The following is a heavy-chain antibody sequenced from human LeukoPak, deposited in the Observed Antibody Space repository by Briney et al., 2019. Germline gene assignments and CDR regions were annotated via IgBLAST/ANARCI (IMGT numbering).Heavy chain of an antibody. J-gene: IGHJ4*02. CDR2: ISYDGRSK. Sequence: GGSLRLSCAASGFTFSSYGMHWVRQAPGKGLEWVAVISYDGRSKYYADSVKGRFTISRDNSKNTLYLQMNSLRAEDTAVYYCAKDTSSDSADYYFDYWGQGTLVTVSS. V-gene: IGHV3-30*18. D-gene: IGHD2-2*01. CDR1: GFTFSSYG. CDR3: AKDTSSDSADYYFDY.